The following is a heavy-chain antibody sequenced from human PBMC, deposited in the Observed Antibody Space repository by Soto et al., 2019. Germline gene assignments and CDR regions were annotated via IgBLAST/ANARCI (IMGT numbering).Heavy chain of an antibody. J-gene: IGHJ6*02. CDR3: ARDLGDTAMGPYGMDV. Sequence: PSETLSLTCTVSGGSMSSGGYYWSWIRQHPGKGLEWIGYIYYSGSTYYNPSLKSRVTISVDTSKNQFSLKLSSVTAADTAVYYCARDLGDTAMGPYGMDVWGQGTTVTVSS. CDR1: GGSMSSGGYY. D-gene: IGHD5-18*01. CDR2: IYYSGST. V-gene: IGHV4-31*03.